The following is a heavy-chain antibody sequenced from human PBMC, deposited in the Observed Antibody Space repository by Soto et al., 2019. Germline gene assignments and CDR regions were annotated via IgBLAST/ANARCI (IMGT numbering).Heavy chain of an antibody. D-gene: IGHD3-10*01. CDR3: ARSRSGAVADSFDF. CDR1: GFTFSSYG. V-gene: IGHV3-33*01. CDR2: IWYDGGNK. Sequence: GGSLRLSCAASGFTFSSYGMHWVRQAPGKGLEWVAVIWYDGGNKYYADSVKGRFTISRDNSKNTLYLQMNSLRAEDTAVYYCARSRSGAVADSFDFWGQGTLVTVSS. J-gene: IGHJ4*02.